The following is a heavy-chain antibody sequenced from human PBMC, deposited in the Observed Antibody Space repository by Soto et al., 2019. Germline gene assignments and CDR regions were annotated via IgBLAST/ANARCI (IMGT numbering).Heavy chain of an antibody. J-gene: IGHJ4*02. CDR3: AKDSLYYDSSGYYVY. CDR2: IRGGGGST. V-gene: IGHV3-23*01. CDR1: GFTFSSYA. D-gene: IGHD3-22*01. Sequence: GGSLRLSCAASGFTFSSYAMSWVRQAPGKGLEWVSGIRGGGGSTYYASSVKGRFTISRDNSKNTLYLQMNSLRAEDTAIYYCAKDSLYYDSSGYYVYWGQGTLVTVSS.